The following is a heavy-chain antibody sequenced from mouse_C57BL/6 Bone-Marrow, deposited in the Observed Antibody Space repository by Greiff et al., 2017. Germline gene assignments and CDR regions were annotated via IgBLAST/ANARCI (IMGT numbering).Heavy chain of an antibody. D-gene: IGHD2-3*01. Sequence: VQLQQSGTVLARPGASVKMSCKTSGYTFTSYWMHWVQQRPGQGLEWIGAIYPGNSDTSYNQKFKGKAKLTAVTSASTAYMELSSLTNEDSAVYYCTRAGDGYFYYAMDYWGQGTSVTVSS. CDR3: TRAGDGYFYYAMDY. CDR1: GYTFTSYW. J-gene: IGHJ4*01. V-gene: IGHV1-5*01. CDR2: IYPGNSDT.